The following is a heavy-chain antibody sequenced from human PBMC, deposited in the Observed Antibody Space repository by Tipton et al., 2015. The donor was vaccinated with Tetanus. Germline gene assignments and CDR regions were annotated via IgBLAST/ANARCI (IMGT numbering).Heavy chain of an antibody. Sequence: TLSLTCTVSGGSINDYYWGWIRQPPGMGLEWIGHISHSGSASYNPSLKSRVTISLDTSKNQFSLTLRSVTAADTAVYYCARGFGSNWYYFDYWGQGTLVTVSS. V-gene: IGHV4-59*01. J-gene: IGHJ4*02. CDR1: GGSINDYY. D-gene: IGHD6-13*01. CDR2: ISHSGSA. CDR3: ARGFGSNWYYFDY.